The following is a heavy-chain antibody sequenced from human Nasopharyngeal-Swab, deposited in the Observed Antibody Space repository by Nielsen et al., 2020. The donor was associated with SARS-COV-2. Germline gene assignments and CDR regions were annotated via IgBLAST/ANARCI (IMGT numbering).Heavy chain of an antibody. J-gene: IGHJ4*02. D-gene: IGHD3-3*01. Sequence: WIRQPPGKGLEWIGYISYGGDPNYNPSLKGRDSMSTDSSRNRFSLQLTSVTAADTAMYYCAKAGFTFGPGGNYIDNWGQGTLVTVSS. CDR3: AKAGFTFGPGGNYIDN. CDR2: ISYGGDP. V-gene: IGHV4-30-4*01.